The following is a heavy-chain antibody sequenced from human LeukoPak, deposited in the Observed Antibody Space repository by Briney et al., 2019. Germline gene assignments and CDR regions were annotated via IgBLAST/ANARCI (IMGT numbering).Heavy chain of an antibody. D-gene: IGHD6-19*01. CDR2: IYTSGST. CDR1: GGSLRSYY. J-gene: IGHJ2*01. Sequence: SETLSLTCTVSGGSLRSYYWSWMRQPAGKGLEWIGRIYTSGSTNYNPSLKSRVSMSVDTSKNQVSLKLSSVTAADTAVYYCARDQSAAGYWYFDRWGRGTLVSVSS. CDR3: ARDQSAAGYWYFDR. V-gene: IGHV4-4*07.